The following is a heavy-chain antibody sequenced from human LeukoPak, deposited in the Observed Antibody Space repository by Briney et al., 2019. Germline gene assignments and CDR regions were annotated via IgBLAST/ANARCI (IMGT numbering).Heavy chain of an antibody. CDR1: GGTFSSYA. V-gene: IGHV1-69*05. D-gene: IGHD6-6*01. J-gene: IGHJ4*02. CDR3: ARARSPNTYYFDY. Sequence: SVKVSCKASGGTFSSYAISWVRQAPGQGLEWMGGIIPIFGTANYAQKFQGRVTITTDESTSTAYTELSSLRSEDTAVYYCARARSPNTYYFDYWGQGTLVTVSS. CDR2: IIPIFGTA.